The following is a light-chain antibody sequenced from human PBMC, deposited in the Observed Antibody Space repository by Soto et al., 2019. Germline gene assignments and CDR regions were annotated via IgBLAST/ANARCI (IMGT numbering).Light chain of an antibody. J-gene: IGLJ2*01. CDR1: SSDVGSYNL. CDR3: CSYASSSTLV. V-gene: IGLV2-23*01. Sequence: QSVLTQPASVSGSPGQSITISYTGTSSDVGSYNLVSWYQQHPGKAPKLMIYEGNKRPSGVSNRFSGSKSGNTASLTISGLQAEDEADYYCCSYASSSTLVFGGGTKVTVL. CDR2: EGN.